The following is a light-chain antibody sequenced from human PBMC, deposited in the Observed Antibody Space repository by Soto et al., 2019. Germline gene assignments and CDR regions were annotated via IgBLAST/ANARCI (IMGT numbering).Light chain of an antibody. V-gene: IGLV2-23*01. J-gene: IGLJ1*01. Sequence: QSALTRPASVSGSPGQSIAISCSGSSSDVGSYDLVSWYQHHPGKAPKVVIYEGTKRPSGVSNRFSGSKSGNTASLTISGLQAEAESDYYCCSYAGGRIYVFGSGTKLTVL. CDR1: SSDVGSYDL. CDR2: EGT. CDR3: CSYAGGRIYV.